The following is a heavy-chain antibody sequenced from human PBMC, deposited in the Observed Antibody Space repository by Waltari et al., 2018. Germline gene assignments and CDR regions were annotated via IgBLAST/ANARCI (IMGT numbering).Heavy chain of an antibody. CDR1: GDSIRSHF. Sequence: VQLQESGPGLVKPSETLSLRCNVSGDSIRSHFRSWIRQAPGKGLEWIWHMYFSGTKDYNPSLKSRVAISIDTSKNHFSLNLRSVTAADTAIYYCARLPRGSVIIGAFDIWGQGTQVTVSS. CDR2: MYFSGTK. V-gene: IGHV4-59*11. D-gene: IGHD3-22*01. J-gene: IGHJ3*02. CDR3: ARLPRGSVIIGAFDI.